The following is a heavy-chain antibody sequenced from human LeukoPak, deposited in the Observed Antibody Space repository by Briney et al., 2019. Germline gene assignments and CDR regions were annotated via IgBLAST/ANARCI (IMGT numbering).Heavy chain of an antibody. CDR1: GGSFSGYY. J-gene: IGHJ5*02. CDR2: INHSGST. CDR3: ARFIIVPAANFDP. Sequence: SETLSLTCAVYGGSFSGYYWSWIRQPPGKGLEWIGEINHSGSTNYNPSLKSRVTISVDTSKNQFSLKLSSVTAADTAVYYCARFIIVPAANFDPWGQGTLVTVSS. V-gene: IGHV4-34*01. D-gene: IGHD2-2*01.